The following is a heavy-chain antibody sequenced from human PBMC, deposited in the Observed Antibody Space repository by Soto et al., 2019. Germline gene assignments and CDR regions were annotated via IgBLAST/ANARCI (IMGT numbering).Heavy chain of an antibody. D-gene: IGHD2-15*01. V-gene: IGHV3-30*18. Sequence: QVQLVESGGGVVQPGRSQRLSCAASGFTFTNHGMHWVRQAPGKGLEWVAVVSYDGSNKYYADSVKGRFTISRDNSEDTLYLQMNRLRAEDTAVYYCAKDGRVVAASDYFASWGQGTLVTVSP. CDR1: GFTFTNHG. CDR2: VSYDGSNK. CDR3: AKDGRVVAASDYFAS. J-gene: IGHJ4*02.